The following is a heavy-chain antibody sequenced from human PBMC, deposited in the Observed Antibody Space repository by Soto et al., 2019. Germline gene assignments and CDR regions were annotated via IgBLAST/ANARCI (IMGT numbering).Heavy chain of an antibody. CDR2: ISGSSITI. D-gene: IGHD6-6*01. V-gene: IGHV3-11*01. CDR3: ARFIGGIPARPFDY. Sequence: QVQLVASRGGLVKPGGSVRLSCAASGFTFSDSYMSWVRQAPGKGMEWLSYISGSSITISHADSVKGRFTISRDNDKNAVYLQMDSLRAEDTAGYYCARFIGGIPARPFDYWGQGTLVTVSS. J-gene: IGHJ4*02. CDR1: GFTFSDSY.